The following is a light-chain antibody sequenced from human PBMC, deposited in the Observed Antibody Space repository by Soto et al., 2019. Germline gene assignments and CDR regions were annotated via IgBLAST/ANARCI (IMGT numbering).Light chain of an antibody. CDR1: SSDVGGYNF. CDR3: AAWDDSLSGDV. Sequence: QSALTQPASVFGSPGQSITISCTGTSSDVGGYNFVSWYQQLPGKAPKLMIYEVTSRPSGVSNRFSGSKSGNTASLTISGLQPEDEADYYCAAWDDSLSGDVFGTGTKVTVL. CDR2: EVT. J-gene: IGLJ1*01. V-gene: IGLV2-14*03.